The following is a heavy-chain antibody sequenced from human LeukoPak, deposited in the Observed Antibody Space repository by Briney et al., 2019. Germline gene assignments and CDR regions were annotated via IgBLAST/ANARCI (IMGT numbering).Heavy chain of an antibody. J-gene: IGHJ6*04. CDR1: GYTFTSYD. D-gene: IGHD3-10*01. CDR2: MNPNSGNT. Sequence: GASVKVSCKASGYTFTSYDINWVRQATGQGLEWMGWMNPNSGNTGYAQKFQGRVTMTRNTSISTAYMELSSLRSEDTAVYYCAMVRGYYYYYGMDVWGKGTTVTVSS. CDR3: AMVRGYYYYYGMDV. V-gene: IGHV1-8*01.